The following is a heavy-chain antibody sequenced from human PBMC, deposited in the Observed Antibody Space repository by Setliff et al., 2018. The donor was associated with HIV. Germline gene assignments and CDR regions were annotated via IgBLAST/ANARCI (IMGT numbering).Heavy chain of an antibody. J-gene: IGHJ4*02. D-gene: IGHD2-21*02. CDR1: GFTFNSYS. CDR3: ARLPFPPYCGGDCYSIDY. Sequence: GGSLRLSCAASGFTFNSYSMNWVRQAPGKGLEWVSSISSSNSYKHYADSVKGRFTISRDNAKNSLYLQMNSLRVEDTAVYYCARLPFPPYCGGDCYSIDYWGQGTLVTVSS. CDR2: ISSSNSYK. V-gene: IGHV3-21*01.